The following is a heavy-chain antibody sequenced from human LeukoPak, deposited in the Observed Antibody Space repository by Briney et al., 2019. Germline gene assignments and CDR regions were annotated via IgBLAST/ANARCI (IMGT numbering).Heavy chain of an antibody. J-gene: IGHJ4*02. CDR2: VSGSGTST. CDR1: GFPFSSYG. Sequence: GGSLRLSCAGSGFPFSSYGMAWVRQAPGKGLEWVSSVSGSGTSTYYADSVRGRFTISRDNDKNTLDLQMNSLRAEDTALYYCARDRSLYYYVGSGYYGYWGQGILVTVSS. D-gene: IGHD3-22*01. CDR3: ARDRSLYYYVGSGYYGY. V-gene: IGHV3-23*01.